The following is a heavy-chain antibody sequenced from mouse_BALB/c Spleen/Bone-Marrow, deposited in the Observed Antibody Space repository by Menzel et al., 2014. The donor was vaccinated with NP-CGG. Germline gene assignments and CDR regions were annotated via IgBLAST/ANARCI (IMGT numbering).Heavy chain of an antibody. CDR1: GFTFTDYY. CDR3: ARDKGRVFFYY. J-gene: IGHJ2*01. Sequence: EVQLVESGGGLVQPGGSLRLSCATSGFTFTDYYMNWVRQPPGKALEWLGFIRNKANGYTTEYSASVKSTFTISRDNSQNILYLQMNSLRADGRATDYCARDKGRVFFYYWGQGTPLTVSS. V-gene: IGHV7-3*02. CDR2: IRNKANGYTT.